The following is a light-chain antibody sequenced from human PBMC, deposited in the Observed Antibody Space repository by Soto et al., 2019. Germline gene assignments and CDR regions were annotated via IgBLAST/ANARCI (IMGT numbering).Light chain of an antibody. Sequence: EIVMTQSPATLSVSPGEGATXXXKASQSVSSKLAWYQQKPGQAPRLLIYGASTRATGIPARFIGSGSGTDFTLTISSLEPEDSAVYYCQQHLGRHTFGQGTKVDI. V-gene: IGKV3-15*01. CDR3: QQHLGRHT. CDR2: GAS. CDR1: QSVSSK. J-gene: IGKJ1*01.